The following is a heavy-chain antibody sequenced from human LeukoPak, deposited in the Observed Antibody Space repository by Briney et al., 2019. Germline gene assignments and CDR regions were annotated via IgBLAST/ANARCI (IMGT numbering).Heavy chain of an antibody. CDR1: GFSISSGYY. Sequence: SETLSLTCSVSGFSISSGYYWGWIRQPPGKGLEWIGSIYYSGSTYYNPSLKSRVTISVDTSKNQFSLKLSSVTAADTAVYYCARGVTMTVAKGWFDPWGQGTLVTVSS. CDR3: ARGVTMTVAKGWFDP. D-gene: IGHD3-22*01. CDR2: IYYSGST. J-gene: IGHJ5*02. V-gene: IGHV4-38-2*02.